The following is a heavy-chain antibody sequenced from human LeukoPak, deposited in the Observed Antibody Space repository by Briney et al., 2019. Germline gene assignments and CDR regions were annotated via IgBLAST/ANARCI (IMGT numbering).Heavy chain of an antibody. CDR3: ANPSPTGDYGPAAFDI. D-gene: IGHD4-17*01. CDR1: GFTFSSYA. J-gene: IGHJ3*02. V-gene: IGHV3-23*01. CDR2: ISGSGGST. Sequence: PGGSLRLSCAASGFTFSSYAMSWVRQAPGKGLEWVSAISGSGGSTYYADSVKGRFTISRDNSKNTLYLQMNSLRAEDTAVYYCANPSPTGDYGPAAFDIWGQGTMVTVSS.